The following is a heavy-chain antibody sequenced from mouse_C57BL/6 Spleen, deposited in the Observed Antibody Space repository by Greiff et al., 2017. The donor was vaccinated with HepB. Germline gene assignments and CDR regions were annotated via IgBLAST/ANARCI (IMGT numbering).Heavy chain of an antibody. CDR2: ISDGGSYT. CDR3: ARALRLAMDY. J-gene: IGHJ4*01. D-gene: IGHD2-12*01. Sequence: EVHLVESGGGLVKPGGSLKLSCAASGFTFSSYAMSWVRQTPEKRLEWVATISDGGSYTYYPDNVKGRFTISRDNAKNNLYLQMSHLKSEDTAMYYCARALRLAMDYWGQGTSVTVSS. CDR1: GFTFSSYA. V-gene: IGHV5-4*01.